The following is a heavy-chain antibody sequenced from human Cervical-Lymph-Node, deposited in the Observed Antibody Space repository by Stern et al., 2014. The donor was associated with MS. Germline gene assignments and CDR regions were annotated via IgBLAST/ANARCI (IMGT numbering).Heavy chain of an antibody. CDR2: ITPIFGRA. V-gene: IGHV1-69*01. CDR1: GGTFSTYA. CDR3: ARGWSYDILTGYSY. Sequence: DQLVESGAEVKKPGSSVKVSCKASGGTFSTYAISWVRQAPGQGLEWMGGITPIFGRANYAQRFQGRVTITADESTSTAYMELSSLRSEDTAVYYCARGWSYDILTGYSYWGQGTLVTVSS. D-gene: IGHD3-9*01. J-gene: IGHJ4*02.